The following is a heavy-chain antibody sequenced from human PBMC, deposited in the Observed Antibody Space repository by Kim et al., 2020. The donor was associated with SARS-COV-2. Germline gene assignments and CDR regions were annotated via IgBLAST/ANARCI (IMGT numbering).Heavy chain of an antibody. J-gene: IGHJ6*02. CDR3: ARDGPGYDILTGYWSLYYYYYGMDV. CDR1: GYTFTSYG. V-gene: IGHV1-18*01. Sequence: ASVKVSCKASGYTFTSYGISWVRQAPGQGLEWMGWISAYNGNTNYAQKLQGRVTMTTDTSTSTAYMELRSLRSYDTAVYYCARDGPGYDILTGYWSLYYYYYGMDVWGQGTTVTVSS. D-gene: IGHD3-9*01. CDR2: ISAYNGNT.